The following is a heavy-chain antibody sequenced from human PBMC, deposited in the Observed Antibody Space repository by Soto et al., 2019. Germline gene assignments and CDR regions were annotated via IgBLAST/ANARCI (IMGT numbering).Heavy chain of an antibody. J-gene: IGHJ4*02. CDR1: GITXIYAW. V-gene: IGHV3-15*07. Sequence: LRLXCAASGITXIYAWMDWVRQAPGKRLEWVGRIKSQASGGTIDYAAPVKGRFTISRDDSKNTVYLQMDSLKTEDTAVYYCTHLLSLAHPYSYLWGQGTQVTSPQ. CDR2: IKSQASGGTI. CDR3: THLLSLAHPYSYL. D-gene: IGHD2-21*01.